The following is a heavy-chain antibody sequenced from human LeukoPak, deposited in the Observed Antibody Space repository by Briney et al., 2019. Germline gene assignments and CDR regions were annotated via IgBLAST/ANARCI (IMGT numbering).Heavy chain of an antibody. D-gene: IGHD4-23*01. J-gene: IGHJ4*02. CDR1: GFTFSRNA. CDR3: AKDILRWSFDS. V-gene: IGHV3-23*01. CDR2: IGSVDNT. Sequence: GGSLRLSCAASGFTFSRNAMAWVRQAPGKGLEWVAGIGSVDNTHYAESVRGRFTISRDISKNTVSLQMSSLRAEDTAVYYCAKDILRWSFDSWGQGILVTVSS.